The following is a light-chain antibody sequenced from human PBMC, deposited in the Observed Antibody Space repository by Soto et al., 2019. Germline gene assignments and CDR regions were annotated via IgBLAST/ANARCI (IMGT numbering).Light chain of an antibody. CDR2: EVS. V-gene: IGLV2-14*01. Sequence: QSVLTQPASVSGSPGQSITISCTGTSSDVGGYNYVSWYQQHPGKAPKLMIYEVSNRPSGVSNRFSGSKSGNTASLTISGLQAEDEADYECSSYTSSSTHYVFGNGTTVTVL. CDR3: SSYTSSSTHYV. CDR1: SSDVGGYNY. J-gene: IGLJ1*01.